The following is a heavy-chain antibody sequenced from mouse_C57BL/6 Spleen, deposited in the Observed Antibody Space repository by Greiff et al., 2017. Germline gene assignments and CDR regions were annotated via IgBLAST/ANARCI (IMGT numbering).Heavy chain of an antibody. D-gene: IGHD1-3*01. CDR2: IYPGDGDT. CDR1: GYAFSSYW. J-gene: IGHJ4*01. Sequence: QVQLQQSGAELVKPGASVTISCKASGYAFSSYWMNWVKQRPGKGLEWIGQIYPGDGDTNYNGKFKGKATLTADKSSSTAYMQLSSLTSEDSAIYFCARKWGGDAMEYWGQGTSVTVSS. CDR3: ARKWGGDAMEY. V-gene: IGHV1-80*01.